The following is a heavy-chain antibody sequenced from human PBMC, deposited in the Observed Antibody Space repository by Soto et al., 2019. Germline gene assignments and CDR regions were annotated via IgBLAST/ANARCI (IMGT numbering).Heavy chain of an antibody. CDR2: ISATGGGT. J-gene: IGHJ4*02. CDR1: GFTFSTYA. V-gene: IGHV3-23*01. D-gene: IGHD3-16*01. Sequence: GESLKIACSTSGFTFSTYAMSWVRQAPGQGLEWVSAISATGGGTYYADSVKGRFTISRDNSKNTLYLQMNSLRVEDTALYYCAKDHWGSYSGQGTLVTVSS. CDR3: AKDHWGSY.